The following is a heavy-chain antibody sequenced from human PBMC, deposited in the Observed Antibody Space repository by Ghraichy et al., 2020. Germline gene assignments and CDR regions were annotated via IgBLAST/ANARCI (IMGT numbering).Heavy chain of an antibody. V-gene: IGHV1-2*02. CDR2: INPNSGGT. CDR3: ARDTEDWNDTGGGMDV. Sequence: ASVKVSCKASGYTFTDYYMHWVRQSPGQVLEWMGWINPNSGGTNYAQKFQGRVTMTRDTSISTAYMELSRLRSDDTDVYYGARDTEDWNDTGGGMDVWGQVTTDNV. D-gene: IGHD1-1*01. J-gene: IGHJ6*02. CDR1: GYTFTDYY.